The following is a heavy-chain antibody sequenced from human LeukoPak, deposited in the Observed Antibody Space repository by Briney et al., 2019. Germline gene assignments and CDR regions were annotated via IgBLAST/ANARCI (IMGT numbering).Heavy chain of an antibody. Sequence: PSETLSLTCAVYGGSFSGYYWSWIRQPPGKGLEWIGEINHSGSTNYNPSLKSRVTISVDTSKNQFSLKLSSVTAADTAVYYCAREPYYYDSSGSPDAFDIWGQGTMVTVSS. CDR3: AREPYYYDSSGSPDAFDI. D-gene: IGHD3-22*01. J-gene: IGHJ3*02. CDR2: INHSGST. CDR1: GGSFSGYY. V-gene: IGHV4-34*01.